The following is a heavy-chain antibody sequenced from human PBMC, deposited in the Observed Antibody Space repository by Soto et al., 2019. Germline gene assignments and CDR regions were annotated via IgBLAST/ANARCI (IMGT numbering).Heavy chain of an antibody. CDR1: GFTCGTTD. CDR3: VKNSGWFNT. J-gene: IGHJ5*02. Sequence: QLLQSGGGLVQPGGSLTLSCAASGFTCGTTDMRWGRQAPGEGLEWVSTIDGSGGITYYADSVKCRFTISRDNSRNTVYLQRNSLRGDDTALYYCVKNSGWFNTWGQGALVTVSS. D-gene: IGHD3-10*01. CDR2: IDGSGGIT. V-gene: IGHV3-23*01.